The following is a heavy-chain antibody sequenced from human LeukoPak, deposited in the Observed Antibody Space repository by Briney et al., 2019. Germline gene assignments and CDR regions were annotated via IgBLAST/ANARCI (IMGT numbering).Heavy chain of an antibody. CDR2: INHSGST. V-gene: IGHV4-4*02. J-gene: IGHJ6*03. Sequence: PSETLSLTCAVSGGSISSSNWWSWVRQPPGKGLEWIGEINHSGSTNYNPSLKSRVTISVDTSKNQFSLKLSSVTAADTAVYYCARILITIFGVVNYMDVWGKGTTVTVSS. CDR3: ARILITIFGVVNYMDV. CDR1: GGSISSSNW. D-gene: IGHD3-3*01.